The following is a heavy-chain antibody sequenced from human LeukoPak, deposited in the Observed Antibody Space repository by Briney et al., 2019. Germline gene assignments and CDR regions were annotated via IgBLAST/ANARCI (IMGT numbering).Heavy chain of an antibody. Sequence: ASVKVSCKVSGYTFTDHYLHWLQQAPRKGLEWVGLVDPEDGKTTYAEKFQGRVTITADTSTATAYMELSSLRSEDTGVYYCATGIVATTRVDYWGQGTLVTVSS. CDR3: ATGIVATTRVDY. J-gene: IGHJ4*02. CDR1: GYTFTDHY. D-gene: IGHD2-15*01. V-gene: IGHV1-69-2*01. CDR2: VDPEDGKT.